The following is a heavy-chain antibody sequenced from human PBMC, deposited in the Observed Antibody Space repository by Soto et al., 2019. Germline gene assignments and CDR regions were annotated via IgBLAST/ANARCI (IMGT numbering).Heavy chain of an antibody. D-gene: IGHD5-18*01. Sequence: GGSLRLSCAASGFTVSSYGMHWVRQAPGKGLMWISRILNDGTTTNYADSVKGRFTVSRDNAKKTMSLQMNNLRAEDTAVYYCATWRGGYTYGLDHWGQGTPVTVSS. V-gene: IGHV3-74*01. CDR3: ATWRGGYTYGLDH. CDR1: GFTVSSYG. J-gene: IGHJ4*02. CDR2: ILNDGTTT.